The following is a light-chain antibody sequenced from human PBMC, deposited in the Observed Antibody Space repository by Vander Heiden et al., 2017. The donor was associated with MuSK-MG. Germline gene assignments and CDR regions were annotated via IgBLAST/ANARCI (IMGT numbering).Light chain of an antibody. CDR3: KSPDTSGEHGV. V-gene: IGLV3-19*01. J-gene: IGLJ3*02. Sequence: SSELTQDPAVSVALGQTVRITCQGVSLRTYYASWYQQLPGQAPVLVLYGNINRPSGIPDRFSGSGSGKTVSLTINGAQAEEEADYYCKSPDTSGEHGVFGGGTKLTVL. CDR2: GNI. CDR1: SLRTYY.